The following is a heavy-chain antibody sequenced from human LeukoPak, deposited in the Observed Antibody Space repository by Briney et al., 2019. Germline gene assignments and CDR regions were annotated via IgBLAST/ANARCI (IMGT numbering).Heavy chain of an antibody. CDR2: IYHSGNT. V-gene: IGHV4-38-2*02. CDR1: GYSISSGYF. CDR3: ATDPRGVIRANWFDP. J-gene: IGHJ5*02. D-gene: IGHD3-10*01. Sequence: SETLSLTCTVSGYSISSGYFWAWIRQPPGKGLEWIGRIYHSGNTYYNPSLKSRVTISVDTSKNQFSLQLNSVTAADTAVYYCATDPRGVIRANWFDPWGQGTLVTVSS.